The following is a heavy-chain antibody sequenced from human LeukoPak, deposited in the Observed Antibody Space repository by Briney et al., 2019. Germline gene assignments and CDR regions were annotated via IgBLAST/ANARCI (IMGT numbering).Heavy chain of an antibody. CDR1: GYTLSSYN. CDR3: AFRGVSDDFDS. V-gene: IGHV1-3*01. Sequence: ASVKVSCKASGYTLSSYNMHWVRQAPGQRLEWMGWINAGTGNTKFSQKFQGRVTITRDTSASTGYMELSSLRSEDTAVYYCAFRGVSDDFDSWGQGTLVTVSS. D-gene: IGHD3-10*01. CDR2: INAGTGNT. J-gene: IGHJ4*02.